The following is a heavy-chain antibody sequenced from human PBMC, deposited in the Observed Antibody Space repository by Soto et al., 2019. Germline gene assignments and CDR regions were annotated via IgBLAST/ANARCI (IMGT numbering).Heavy chain of an antibody. Sequence: PSETLSLTCPVSGGTIGSYYWSWIRQPPGKGLEWIGYIFYSGSTNYNPSLKSRVIISVDKSKNQFSLKMNSVTAADTAVYFCVMSPGWYKIDSWGQGILVTVSS. CDR1: GGTIGSYY. CDR2: IFYSGST. J-gene: IGHJ4*02. D-gene: IGHD6-19*01. V-gene: IGHV4-59*12. CDR3: VMSPGWYKIDS.